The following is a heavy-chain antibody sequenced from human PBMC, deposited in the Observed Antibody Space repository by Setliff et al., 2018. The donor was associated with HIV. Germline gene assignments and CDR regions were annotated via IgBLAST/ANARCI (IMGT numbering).Heavy chain of an antibody. V-gene: IGHV4-39*07. CDR2: IYYSGTT. Sequence: KPSETLSLTCTVSGGSISSGYYYWGWIRQPPGKGLEWIGTIYYSGTTYYNPSLKSRVTISVDTSKNHFSLKLTSVTAADTAVYYCARWGDNNPRGFVIWGQGTVVTVSS. CDR1: GGSISSGYYY. CDR3: ARWGDNNPRGFVI. J-gene: IGHJ3*02. D-gene: IGHD1-20*01.